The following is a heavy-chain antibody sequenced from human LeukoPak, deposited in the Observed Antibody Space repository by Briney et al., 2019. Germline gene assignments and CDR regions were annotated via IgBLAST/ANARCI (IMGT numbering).Heavy chain of an antibody. CDR2: INGSGGST. V-gene: IGHV3-23*01. CDR1: GFTFSSYA. CDR3: AKDPAYCGGDCYPTFDY. D-gene: IGHD2-21*02. Sequence: GGSLRLSCEASGFTFSSYAMSWVRQAPGKGLEWVSAINGSGGSTYYADSVKGRFTISRDNSKNTLYLQMNSLRAEDTAVYYCAKDPAYCGGDCYPTFDYWGQGTLVTVSS. J-gene: IGHJ4*02.